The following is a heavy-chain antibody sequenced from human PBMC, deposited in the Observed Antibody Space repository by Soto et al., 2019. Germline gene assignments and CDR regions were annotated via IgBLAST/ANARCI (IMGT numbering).Heavy chain of an antibody. J-gene: IGHJ4*02. D-gene: IGHD1-26*01. Sequence: PGGSLRLSCAASGFTFARYALNWVRQAPGKGLEWVSSISINGRSTYDADSVKGRFTISADNSKNTVYLQMNSLRAEDTAVYHCTKGGGATGGDYWGQGTLVTVSS. CDR3: TKGGGATGGDY. V-gene: IGHV3-23*01. CDR1: GFTFARYA. CDR2: ISINGRST.